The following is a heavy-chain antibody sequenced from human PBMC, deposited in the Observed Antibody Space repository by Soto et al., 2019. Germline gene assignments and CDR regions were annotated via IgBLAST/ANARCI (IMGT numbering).Heavy chain of an antibody. D-gene: IGHD2-15*01. CDR1: GGSFSGYY. J-gene: IGHJ4*02. Sequence: SETLSLTCAVYGGSFSGYYWSWIRQPPGKGLEWIGEINHSGSTNYNPSLKSRVTISVDTSKNQFSLKLSSVTAADTAVYYCARGCPSYCRGGSCYHFDYWGQGTLVTVSS. CDR3: ARGCPSYCRGGSCYHFDY. V-gene: IGHV4-34*01. CDR2: INHSGST.